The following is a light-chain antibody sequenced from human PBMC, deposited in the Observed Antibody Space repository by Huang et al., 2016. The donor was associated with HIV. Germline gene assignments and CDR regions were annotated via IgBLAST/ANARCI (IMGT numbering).Light chain of an antibody. CDR3: QQYNNWPLT. CDR2: GAS. V-gene: IGKV3-15*01. CDR1: QIIGSK. Sequence: EVVMTQSPATLSVSPGERATLSCRASQIIGSKLAWYGQKPGQAPRLHSYGASTRATGNPERFSGSGSVTEFTLTISSLQSEDFAVYYCQQYNNWPLTFGGGTKVEIK. J-gene: IGKJ4*01.